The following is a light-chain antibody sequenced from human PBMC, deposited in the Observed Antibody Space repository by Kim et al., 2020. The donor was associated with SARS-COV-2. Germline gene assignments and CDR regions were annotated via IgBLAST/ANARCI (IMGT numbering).Light chain of an antibody. CDR1: QRVSTSY. CDR3: QQLGT. CDR2: GAS. V-gene: IGKV3-20*01. J-gene: IGKJ2*01. Sequence: LSLSRGERAALSCSASQRVSTSYLAWYQQKPGPAPRLLIYGASSRATGIPDRFSGSGSGTDFTLTISRLEPEDFAVYYCQQLGTFGQGTKLEI.